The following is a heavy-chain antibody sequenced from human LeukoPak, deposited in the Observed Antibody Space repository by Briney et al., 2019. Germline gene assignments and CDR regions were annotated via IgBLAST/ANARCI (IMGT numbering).Heavy chain of an antibody. CDR1: GGSISSGSYY. CDR2: IYTSGST. V-gene: IGHV4-61*02. J-gene: IGHJ5*02. CDR3: ASSYYHGSGSYYSGSDWFDP. Sequence: PSQTLSLTCTVSGGSISSGSYYWSWIRQPAGKGLEWIGRIYTSGSTNYNPSLKSRVTISVDTSKNQFSLKLSSVTAADTAVYYCASSYYHGSGSYYSGSDWFDPWGQGTLVTVSS. D-gene: IGHD3-10*01.